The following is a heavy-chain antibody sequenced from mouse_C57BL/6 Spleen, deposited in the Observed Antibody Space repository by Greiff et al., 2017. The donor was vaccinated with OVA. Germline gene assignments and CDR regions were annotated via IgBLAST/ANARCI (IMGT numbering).Heavy chain of an antibody. V-gene: IGHV10-1*01. CDR2: IRSKSNNYAT. CDR3: VRQDSSYQFDY. J-gene: IGHJ2*01. CDR1: GFSFNTYA. D-gene: IGHD1-1*01. Sequence: EVQVVEPGGGLVQPKGSLKLSCAASGFSFNTYAMNWVRQAPGKGLEWVARIRSKSNNYATYYADSVKDRFTISRDDSESMLYLQMNNLKTEDTAMYYCVRQDSSYQFDYWGQGTTLTVSS.